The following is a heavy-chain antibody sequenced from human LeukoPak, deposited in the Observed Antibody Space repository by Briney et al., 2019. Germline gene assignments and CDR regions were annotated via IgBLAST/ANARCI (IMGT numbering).Heavy chain of an antibody. CDR2: MNSNSDNA. CDR1: GCPFSSYD. CDR3: ARQTGNHYGPFDY. Sequence: ASVKVSCTASGCPFSSYDISWVRQATGQGLEWMRWMNSNSDNAGYTEKCQGRVTITRNTSISTVDIELSSLRSEDTLVDFCARQTGNHYGPFDYWGQGTLVTVSS. J-gene: IGHJ4*02. D-gene: IGHD1-14*01. V-gene: IGHV1-8*01.